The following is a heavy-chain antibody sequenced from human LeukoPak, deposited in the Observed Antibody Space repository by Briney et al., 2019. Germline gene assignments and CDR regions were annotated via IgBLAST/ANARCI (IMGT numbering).Heavy chain of an antibody. J-gene: IGHJ4*02. D-gene: IGHD6-19*01. Sequence: PGGSLRLSCAASGFTFSSYAMSWVRQAPGEGVEWVSAISGSGGSTYYADSVKGRFTISRDNSKTTLYLQMNSLRAEDTAVYYCAKDFVRQWMVPSFDYWGQGTLVTVSS. V-gene: IGHV3-23*01. CDR3: AKDFVRQWMVPSFDY. CDR2: ISGSGGST. CDR1: GFTFSSYA.